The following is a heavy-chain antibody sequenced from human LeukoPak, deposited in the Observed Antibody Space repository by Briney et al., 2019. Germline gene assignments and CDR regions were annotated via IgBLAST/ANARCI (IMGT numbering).Heavy chain of an antibody. CDR3: ASPGPDYGDYAYAY. D-gene: IGHD4-17*01. V-gene: IGHV4-61*01. Sequence: PSETLSLTCSVSGGSVTSGTYYWTWIRQSAGKGLEWIVYIYYTGTTNYNPSLKSRVTISLDTSKNQFSLRVSSVTAADTGTYYCASPGPDYGDYAYAYWGQGSLVTVSS. CDR1: GGSVTSGTYY. J-gene: IGHJ4*02. CDR2: IYYTGTT.